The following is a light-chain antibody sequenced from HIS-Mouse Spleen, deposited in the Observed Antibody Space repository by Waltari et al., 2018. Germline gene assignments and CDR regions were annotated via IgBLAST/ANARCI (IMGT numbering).Light chain of an antibody. CDR2: AAS. CDR1: QGISSY. V-gene: IGKV1-9*01. J-gene: IGKJ1*01. Sequence: DIQLTQSPSFLSASVGDRVTITCRASQGISSYLAWYQQKPGKAPKLLIYAASTLQSGVPSRFSGSGSGTEFTLTIRSLQPEDFATYYCQQLNSYLPTFGQGTKVEIK. CDR3: QQLNSYLPT.